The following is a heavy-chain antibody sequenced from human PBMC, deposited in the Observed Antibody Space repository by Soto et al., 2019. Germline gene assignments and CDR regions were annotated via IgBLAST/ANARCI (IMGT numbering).Heavy chain of an antibody. Sequence: EVQLVESGGGLVQPGGSLRLSCAASGFTFSSYEMNWVRQAPGKGLEWVSYISGSSTYIYYADSVKGRFTISRDNAKNSLYLQMNSLRAEDTAVYYCAKYSSGWFDYWGQGILVTVSS. J-gene: IGHJ4*02. V-gene: IGHV3-48*03. CDR1: GFTFSSYE. CDR3: AKYSSGWFDY. D-gene: IGHD6-19*01. CDR2: ISGSSTYI.